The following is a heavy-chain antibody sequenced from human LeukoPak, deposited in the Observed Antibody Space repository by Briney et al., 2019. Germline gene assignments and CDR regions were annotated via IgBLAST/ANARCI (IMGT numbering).Heavy chain of an antibody. V-gene: IGHV4-34*01. D-gene: IGHD3-3*01. J-gene: IGHJ6*02. CDR2: INHSGST. Sequence: SETLSLTCAVYGGSFSGYYWSWIRQPPGKGLEWIGEINHSGSTNYNPSLKSRVTISVDTSKNQFSLKLSSVTAADTAVYYCARGNTIFGVVIYYYYGMDVWGQGTTVTVSS. CDR1: GGSFSGYY. CDR3: ARGNTIFGVVIYYYYGMDV.